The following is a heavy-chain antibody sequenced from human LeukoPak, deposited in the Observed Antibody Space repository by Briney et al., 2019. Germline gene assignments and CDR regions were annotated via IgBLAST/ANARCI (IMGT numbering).Heavy chain of an antibody. CDR3: AKDSPDIVVVVAATHLFDY. V-gene: IGHV3-48*01. CDR1: GFTFSTYS. D-gene: IGHD2-15*01. CDR2: IRSGSRTI. Sequence: GGSLRLSCVGSGFTFSTYSMNWVRQATGKGLEWISYIRSGSRTIYYADSVKGRFTISRDNSKNTFYLQMNSLRAEDTAVYCAKDSPDIVVVVAATHLFDYWGQGTLVTVSS. J-gene: IGHJ4*02.